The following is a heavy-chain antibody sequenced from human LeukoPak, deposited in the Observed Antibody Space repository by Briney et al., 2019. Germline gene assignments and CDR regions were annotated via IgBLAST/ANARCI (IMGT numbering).Heavy chain of an antibody. Sequence: PGGPLRLSCAASGFTSSNYAMTWVRQAPGKGLEWVSSILSGGSTYYADSVKGRFTISRDSSKNTLYLQMNSLGADDTAVYYSLATYCSSDSCYNLEFDYWGQGTLVTVSS. CDR2: ILSGGST. CDR3: LATYCSSDSCYNLEFDY. D-gene: IGHD2-2*02. V-gene: IGHV3-23*01. CDR1: GFTSSNYA. J-gene: IGHJ4*02.